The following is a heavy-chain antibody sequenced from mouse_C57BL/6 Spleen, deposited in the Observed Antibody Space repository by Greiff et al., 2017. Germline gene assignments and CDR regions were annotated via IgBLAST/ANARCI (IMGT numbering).Heavy chain of an antibody. Sequence: VQLVESGPELVKPGASVKLSCKASGYTFTSYDINWVKQRPGQGLEWIGWIYPRDGSTKYNEKFKGKATLTVDTSSSTAYMELHSLTSEDSAVYFCATITTVVVPDYWGQGTTLTVSS. CDR2: IYPRDGST. CDR1: GYTFTSYD. J-gene: IGHJ2*01. V-gene: IGHV1-85*01. CDR3: ATITTVVVPDY. D-gene: IGHD1-1*01.